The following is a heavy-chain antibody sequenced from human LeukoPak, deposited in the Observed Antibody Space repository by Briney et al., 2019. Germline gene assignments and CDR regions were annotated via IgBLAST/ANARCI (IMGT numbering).Heavy chain of an antibody. V-gene: IGHV1-69*05. D-gene: IGHD3-3*01. CDR1: AGTFSNFA. CDR3: ARQGGITVFGVAQPGGAFDI. CDR2: IIPNFGTT. J-gene: IGHJ3*02. Sequence: ASVKVSCKASAGTFSNFAISWVRQAPGQGLEWLGGIIPNFGTTKYAQKVQGRVAMSTDASKSTAYMELSSLRSEDSAVYYCARQGGITVFGVAQPGGAFDIWGQGTMVTVSS.